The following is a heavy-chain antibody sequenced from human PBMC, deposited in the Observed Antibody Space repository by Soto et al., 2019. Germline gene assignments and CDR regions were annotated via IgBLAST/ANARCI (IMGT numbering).Heavy chain of an antibody. CDR1: GGSFSGYY. J-gene: IGHJ6*02. V-gene: IGHV4-34*01. CDR3: ARGVLGMDV. Sequence: SETLSLTCAVYGGSFSGYYWSWIRQPPGKGLEWSGEINQSGSTNYNPSLKSRVTISVDTSKNQFSLKLRSVTAADTAVYYCARGVLGMDVWGQGTTVTDSS. CDR2: INQSGST.